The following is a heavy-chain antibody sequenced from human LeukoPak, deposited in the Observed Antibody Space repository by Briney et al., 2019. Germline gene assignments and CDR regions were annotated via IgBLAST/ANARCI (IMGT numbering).Heavy chain of an antibody. D-gene: IGHD6-19*01. CDR3: ARVHRPGGGQWLVQEYFQH. Sequence: HPGGSLRLSCAASGYTFSSYAMHWLRQAPGKGLEWVAVISYDGSNKYYADSVKGRFTISRDNSKNTLYLQMNSLRAEDTAVYYCARVHRPGGGQWLVQEYFQHWGQGTLVTVSS. CDR1: GYTFSSYA. CDR2: ISYDGSNK. V-gene: IGHV3-30-3*01. J-gene: IGHJ1*01.